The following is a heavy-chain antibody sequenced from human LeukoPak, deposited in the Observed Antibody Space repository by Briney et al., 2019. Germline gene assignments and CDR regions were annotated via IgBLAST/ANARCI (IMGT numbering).Heavy chain of an antibody. CDR2: IYYSGST. D-gene: IGHD6-19*01. V-gene: IGHV4-59*01. CDR1: GGSISSYY. CDR3: ARPYSSGWSSDAFDI. J-gene: IGHJ3*02. Sequence: SETLSLTCTVSGGSISSYYWSWLRQPPGKGLEWIGYIYYSGSTNYNPSLKSRVTISVDTSKNQFSLKLNSVTAADTAVYYCARPYSSGWSSDAFDIWGQGTMVTVSS.